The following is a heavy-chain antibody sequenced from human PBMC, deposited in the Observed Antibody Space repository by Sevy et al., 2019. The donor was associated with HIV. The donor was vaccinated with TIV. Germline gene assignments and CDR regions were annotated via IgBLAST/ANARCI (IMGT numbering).Heavy chain of an antibody. J-gene: IGHJ4*02. V-gene: IGHV3-53*01. CDR1: GFSVTSNY. CDR3: ARSYRGVKAYYFAN. D-gene: IGHD3-10*01. CDR2: IYSGGGT. Sequence: GGSLRLSCAASGFSVTSNYITWVRQVPGKGLEWVSIIYSGGGTYYADTVKGRFSISRDTSKNTIYLQMNSLRAEDTAVYYCARSYRGVKAYYFANWGQGTPVTVSS.